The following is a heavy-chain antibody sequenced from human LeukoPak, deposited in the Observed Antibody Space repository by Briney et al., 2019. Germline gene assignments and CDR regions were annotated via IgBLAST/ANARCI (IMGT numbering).Heavy chain of an antibody. D-gene: IGHD6-19*01. J-gene: IGHJ6*02. CDR2: MNPNSGNT. CDR1: GYTFTSYD. V-gene: IGHV1-8*01. Sequence: ASVNVSCKASGYTFTSYDINWVRQATGQGLEWMGWMNPNSGNTGYAQKFQGRVTMTRNTSISTAYMELSSLRSEDTAVYYCARALDYSSGWYLGLIDYYYGMDVWGQGTTVTVSS. CDR3: ARALDYSSGWYLGLIDYYYGMDV.